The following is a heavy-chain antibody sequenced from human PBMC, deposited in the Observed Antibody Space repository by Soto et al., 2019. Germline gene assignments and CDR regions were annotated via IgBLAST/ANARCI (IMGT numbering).Heavy chain of an antibody. V-gene: IGHV1-69*13. J-gene: IGHJ4*02. CDR3: ARAFEFYDSSGYYSYYFDY. CDR2: IIPIFGTA. CDR1: GGTFSSYA. Sequence: GASVKVSCKASGGTFSSYAISWVRQAPGQGLEWMGGIIPIFGTANYAQKFQGRVTITADESTSTAYMELSSLRSEDTAVYYCARAFEFYDSSGYYSYYFDYWGQGTLVTVSS. D-gene: IGHD3-22*01.